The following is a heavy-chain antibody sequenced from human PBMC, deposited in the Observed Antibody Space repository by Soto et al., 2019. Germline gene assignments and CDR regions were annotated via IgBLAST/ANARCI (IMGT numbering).Heavy chain of an antibody. J-gene: IGHJ4*01. CDR3: VSRIPSWVFDY. CDR2: MYAGGDT. Sequence: RLSGVASVLSVSTNYMGWFRQAPGRGLEWVSVMYAGGDTHYAYSVRGRFTISRDKSENTLYLQMNSLRDEDTGVYFCVSRIPSWVFDYWGLGTLVIVS. V-gene: IGHV3-53*01. CDR1: VLSVSTNY. D-gene: IGHD2-21*01.